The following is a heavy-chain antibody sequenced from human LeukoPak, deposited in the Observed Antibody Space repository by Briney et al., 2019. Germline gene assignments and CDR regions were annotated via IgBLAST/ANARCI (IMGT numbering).Heavy chain of an antibody. V-gene: IGHV3-23*01. CDR2: ISGSGGSA. D-gene: IGHD4-17*01. J-gene: IGHJ4*02. CDR1: GFTFSSHA. Sequence: GGSLRLSCAASGFTFSSHAMSWVRQAPGKGLEWVSAISGSGGSAYYADSVEGRFTISRDNSKNTLYLQMNSLRAEDTAVYYCAKDAETTVTGLLDYWGQGTLVTVSS. CDR3: AKDAETTVTGLLDY.